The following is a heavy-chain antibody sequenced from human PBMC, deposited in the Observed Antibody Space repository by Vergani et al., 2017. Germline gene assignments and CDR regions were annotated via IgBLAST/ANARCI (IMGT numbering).Heavy chain of an antibody. CDR3: AKEPGELSFYYYYYMDV. Sequence: QLQLQESGPGLVKPSETLSLTCTVSGGSISSSSYYWGWIRQPPGKGLEWIGSIYYSGSTYYNPSLKSRVTISVDTSKNQFSLKLSSVTAADTAVYYCAKEPGELSFYYYYYMDVWGKGTTVTVSS. CDR2: IYYSGST. J-gene: IGHJ6*03. D-gene: IGHD3-16*02. CDR1: GGSISSSSYY. V-gene: IGHV4-39*02.